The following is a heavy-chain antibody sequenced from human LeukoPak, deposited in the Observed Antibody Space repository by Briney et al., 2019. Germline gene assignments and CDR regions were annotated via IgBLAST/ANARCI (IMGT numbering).Heavy chain of an antibody. CDR1: GGSISSYY. CDR2: IYYSGTT. CDR3: ARGVYIAAAQHGY. J-gene: IGHJ4*02. D-gene: IGHD6-13*01. Sequence: SETLSLTCTVSGGSISSYYWSWIRQPPGKGPEWIGYIYYSGTTNYNPSLKSRVTISVDTSKNQFSLKLSSVTAADTAVYYCARGVYIAAAQHGYWGQGTLVTVSS. V-gene: IGHV4-59*01.